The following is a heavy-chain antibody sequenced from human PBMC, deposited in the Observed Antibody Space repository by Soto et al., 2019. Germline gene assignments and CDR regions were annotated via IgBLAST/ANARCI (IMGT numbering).Heavy chain of an antibody. CDR2: IHSTGST. V-gene: IGHV4-59*08. CDR1: GDSMDRYY. Sequence: SETLSLTCTVSGDSMDRYYWTWLRQSSGNGLEWIGYIHSTGSTNYNPSLMSRVTMSVDMSKIQFSLNLSSMAAADTAVYYCARYRLWFGEFTLDSWGQGALVTVSS. J-gene: IGHJ4*02. CDR3: ARYRLWFGEFTLDS. D-gene: IGHD3-10*01.